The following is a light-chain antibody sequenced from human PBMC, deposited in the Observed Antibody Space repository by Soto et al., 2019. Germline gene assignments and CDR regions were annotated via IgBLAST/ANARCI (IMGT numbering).Light chain of an antibody. V-gene: IGKV3-11*01. Sequence: EIVLKPSPATLSLSPGERTPLSCRASQSVSSYLAWYQQKPGQAPRLLIYDASNRATGIPARFSGSGSGTDFTLTISSLEPEDFAVYYCQQRSNWPPITFGQGTRLEVK. CDR3: QQRSNWPPIT. J-gene: IGKJ5*01. CDR2: DAS. CDR1: QSVSSY.